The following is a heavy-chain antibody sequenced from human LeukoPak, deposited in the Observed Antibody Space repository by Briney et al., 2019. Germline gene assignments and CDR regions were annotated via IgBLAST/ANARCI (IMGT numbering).Heavy chain of an antibody. Sequence: SETLSLTCTVSGGSISSSSYYWGWIRQPPGKGLEWIGSIYYSGSTYYNPSLKSRVTISVDTSKNQFSLKLSSVTAADTAVYYCARGEFYYGSRSHYYGFDFWGQGALVTVSS. CDR3: ARGEFYYGSRSHYYGFDF. D-gene: IGHD3-22*01. J-gene: IGHJ4*02. V-gene: IGHV4-39*07. CDR1: GGSISSSSYY. CDR2: IYYSGST.